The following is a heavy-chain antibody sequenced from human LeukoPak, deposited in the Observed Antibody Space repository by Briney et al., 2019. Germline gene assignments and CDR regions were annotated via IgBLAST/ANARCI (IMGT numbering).Heavy chain of an antibody. D-gene: IGHD3-9*01. Sequence: GGSLRLSCAPAGFTASSNYMCCVRQAPGRWLGWVSVTFSVVSTSYADSAKGRFTISRANSKTTLYLQMNSLRAEDTAVYYCARGSGDYDILTGWIPAHFDYWGQGTLVTVSS. CDR3: ARGSGDYDILTGWIPAHFDY. CDR1: GFTASSNY. V-gene: IGHV3-53*01. J-gene: IGHJ4*02. CDR2: TFSVVST.